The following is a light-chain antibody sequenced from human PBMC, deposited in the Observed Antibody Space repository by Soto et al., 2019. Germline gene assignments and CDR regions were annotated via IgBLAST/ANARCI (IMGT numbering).Light chain of an antibody. CDR1: SSDVGGYNY. J-gene: IGLJ1*01. V-gene: IGLV2-8*01. CDR3: SSHACRKRV. CDR2: EVN. Sequence: QSALTQPPSASGSPGQSVTISCTGTSSDVGGYNYVSWYQQHPGKAPKLMIYEVNKRPSGVPDRFSGSKSGNTASLTVSGLQAEEEGDYYCSSHACRKRVFGTGTKVTVL.